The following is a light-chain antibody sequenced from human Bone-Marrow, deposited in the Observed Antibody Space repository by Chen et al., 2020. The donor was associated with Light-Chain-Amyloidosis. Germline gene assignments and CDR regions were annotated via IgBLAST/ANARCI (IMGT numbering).Light chain of an antibody. Sequence: SYVLTQPSSVSVAPGQTATIACGGNNIGSTSVHWYQQTPGQAPLLVVYDDSDRPSGIPERLSSANSGTTATLPISRVEAGDEADYYCRVWDRSSDRPLFGGGTKLTV. CDR3: RVWDRSSDRPL. V-gene: IGLV3-21*02. CDR1: NIGSTS. CDR2: DDS. J-gene: IGLJ3*02.